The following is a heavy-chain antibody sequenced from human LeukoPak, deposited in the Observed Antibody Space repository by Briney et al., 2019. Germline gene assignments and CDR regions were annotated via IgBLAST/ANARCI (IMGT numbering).Heavy chain of an antibody. CDR3: ARMGGLAYCGGDCPYYFDY. CDR1: GGSISSGSYY. Sequence: SETLSLTCTVSGGSISSGSYYWSWIRQPAGKGLEWIGRIYTSGSTNYNPSLKSRVTISVDTSKNQFSLKLSSVTAADTAVYYCARMGGLAYCGGDCPYYFDYWGQGTLVTVSS. V-gene: IGHV4-61*02. J-gene: IGHJ4*02. D-gene: IGHD2-21*02. CDR2: IYTSGST.